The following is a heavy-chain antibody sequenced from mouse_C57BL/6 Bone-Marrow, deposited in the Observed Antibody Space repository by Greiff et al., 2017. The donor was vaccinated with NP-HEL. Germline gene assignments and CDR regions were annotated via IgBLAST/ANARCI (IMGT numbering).Heavy chain of an antibody. D-gene: IGHD2-10*02. CDR1: GFTFSDYG. J-gene: IGHJ3*01. Sequence: EVQLVESGGGLVKPGGSLKLSCAASGFTFSDYGMHWVRQAPEKGLEWVAYISSGSSTIYYAETVKGRFTIYRDKAKNTLFLQMTSLRSEDTAMYYCARTYGNRGFAYWGQGTLVTVSA. CDR3: ARTYGNRGFAY. CDR2: ISSGSSTI. V-gene: IGHV5-17*01.